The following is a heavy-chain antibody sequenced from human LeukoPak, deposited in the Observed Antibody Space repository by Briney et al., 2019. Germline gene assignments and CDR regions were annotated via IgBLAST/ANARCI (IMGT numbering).Heavy chain of an antibody. CDR2: SYTSGST. CDR1: GGSISSYY. CDR3: ARDAGQWLVGSYYYYGMDV. D-gene: IGHD6-19*01. V-gene: IGHV4-4*07. J-gene: IGHJ6*02. Sequence: PSETLSLTCSVSGGSISSYYWSWIRQPAGKGLDWIGRSYTSGSTNYNPSLKSRVTMSVDTSKNQFSLTLSSVTAADTAVYYCARDAGQWLVGSYYYYGMDVWGQGTTVTVSS.